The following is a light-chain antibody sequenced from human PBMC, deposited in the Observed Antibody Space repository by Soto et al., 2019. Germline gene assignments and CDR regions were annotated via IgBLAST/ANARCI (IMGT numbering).Light chain of an antibody. J-gene: IGLJ2*01. CDR1: SSVVGSYNL. V-gene: IGLV2-23*01. Sequence: QSALTQPASVSGSPGQSITISCTGTSSVVGSYNLVSWYQQHPGKAPKLMIYEGSKRPSGVSNRFSGSKSGNTASLTISGLQAEDEADYYCCSYAGSSTVVFGGGNKVTVL. CDR3: CSYAGSSTVV. CDR2: EGS.